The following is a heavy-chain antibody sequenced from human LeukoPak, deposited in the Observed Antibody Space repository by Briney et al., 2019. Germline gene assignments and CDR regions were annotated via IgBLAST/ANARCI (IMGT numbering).Heavy chain of an antibody. V-gene: IGHV4-59*01. J-gene: IGHJ4*02. CDR1: GGSISSYY. CDR3: ARDRYGSGFDY. Sequence: SETLSLTCTVSGGSISSYYWSWIRQPPGKGLEWIGYIYYSGSTNYNPSLKSRVTISVDTSKNQFSLKLSSVTAADTAVYYCARDRYGSGFDYWGQGTLVTVSS. CDR2: IYYSGST. D-gene: IGHD3-10*01.